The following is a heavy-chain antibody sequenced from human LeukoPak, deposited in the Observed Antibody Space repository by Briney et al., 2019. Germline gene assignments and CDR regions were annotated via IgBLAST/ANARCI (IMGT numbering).Heavy chain of an antibody. CDR3: ARAVRPRYFDY. CDR2: IYYSGST. J-gene: IGHJ4*02. Sequence: SETLSLTCTVSGGSISSGDYYWSWIRQPPGKGLEWIGCIYYSGSTYYNPSLKSRVTISVDTSKNQFSLKLSSVTAADTAVYYCARAVRPRYFDYWGQGTLVTVSS. V-gene: IGHV4-30-4*01. CDR1: GGSISSGDYY. D-gene: IGHD1-14*01.